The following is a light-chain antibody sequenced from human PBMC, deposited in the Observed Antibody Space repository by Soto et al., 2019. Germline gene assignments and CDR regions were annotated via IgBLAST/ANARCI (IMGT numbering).Light chain of an antibody. CDR3: QQRSNWPLT. Sequence: EIVLTQSPATLSLSPGERATLSCRASQSVSSYLAWYQQKPGQAPRLLIYDASNRATGIPARFSGSGSRTDFTLTIRSLEPEDFAVYYCQQRSNWPLTFGGGTKVEIK. CDR1: QSVSSY. V-gene: IGKV3-11*01. CDR2: DAS. J-gene: IGKJ4*01.